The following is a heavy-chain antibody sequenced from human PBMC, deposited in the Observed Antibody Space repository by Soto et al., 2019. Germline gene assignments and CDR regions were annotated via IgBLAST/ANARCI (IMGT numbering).Heavy chain of an antibody. J-gene: IGHJ4*02. Sequence: QLQLQESGSGLVKPSQTLSLTCAVSGGSISSGGYSWSWIRQPPGKGLEWIGYIYHSGSTYYNPSLKSRVTTSVDRSQNQSSLNLSSVTSADTAFYYCARWHVVAPQHWGQGTLVTVSS. CDR3: ARWHVVAPQH. CDR2: IYHSGST. V-gene: IGHV4-30-2*01. D-gene: IGHD2-15*01. CDR1: GGSISSGGYS.